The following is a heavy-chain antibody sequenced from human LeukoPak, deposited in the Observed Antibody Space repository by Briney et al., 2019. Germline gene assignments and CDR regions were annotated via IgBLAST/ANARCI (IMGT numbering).Heavy chain of an antibody. D-gene: IGHD1-26*01. CDR3: ARGRGLLRAALDP. J-gene: IGHJ5*02. V-gene: IGHV4-34*01. CDR1: GGSFSGYY. Sequence: SETLSLTCAVYGGSFSGYYWSWIRQPPGKGLEWIGEINHSGSTNYNPSLKSRVTISVDTSKNQFSLKLSSVTAADTAVYYCARGRGLLRAALDPWGQGTLVTVSS. CDR2: INHSGST.